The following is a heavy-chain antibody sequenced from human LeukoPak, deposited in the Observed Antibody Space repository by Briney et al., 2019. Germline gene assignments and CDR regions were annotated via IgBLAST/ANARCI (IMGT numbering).Heavy chain of an antibody. Sequence: SVKVSCKASGGTFSNYAISWVRQAPGQGLEWMGAITKFGSTNYAHKFVGRVTITADESTSTAYMELSSLRSEDTAVYYCARDQLLFRFSWFDPWGQGTLVTVSS. D-gene: IGHD2-2*01. CDR2: ITKFGST. CDR3: ARDQLLFRFSWFDP. J-gene: IGHJ5*02. CDR1: GGTFSNYA. V-gene: IGHV1-69*13.